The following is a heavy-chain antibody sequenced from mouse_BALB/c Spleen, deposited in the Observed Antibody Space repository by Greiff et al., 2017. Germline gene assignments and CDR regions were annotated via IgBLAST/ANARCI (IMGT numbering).Heavy chain of an antibody. Sequence: EVNLVDSGGGLVQPGGSRKLSCAASGFTFSSFGMHWVRQAPEKGLEWVAYISSGSSTIYYADTVKGRFTISRDNPKNTLFLQMTSLRSEDTAMYYCASPLYRYEGHAMDYWGQGTSVTVSA. D-gene: IGHD2-14*01. CDR2: ISSGSSTI. V-gene: IGHV5-17*02. CDR1: GFTFSSFG. J-gene: IGHJ4*01. CDR3: ASPLYRYEGHAMDY.